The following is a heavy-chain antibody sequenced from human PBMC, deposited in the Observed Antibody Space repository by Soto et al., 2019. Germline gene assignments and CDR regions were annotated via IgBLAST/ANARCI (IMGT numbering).Heavy chain of an antibody. CDR2: INPNSGGT. CDR1: GYTFTGYY. Sequence: GASVKVSCKASGYTFTGYYMHWVRQAPGQGLEWMGWINPNSGGTNYAQKFQGRVTMTRDTSISTAYMELSRLRSDDTAVYYCARDTKPQWLGGYYYYGMDVWGQGTTVTVSS. CDR3: ARDTKPQWLGGYYYYGMDV. V-gene: IGHV1-2*02. D-gene: IGHD6-19*01. J-gene: IGHJ6*02.